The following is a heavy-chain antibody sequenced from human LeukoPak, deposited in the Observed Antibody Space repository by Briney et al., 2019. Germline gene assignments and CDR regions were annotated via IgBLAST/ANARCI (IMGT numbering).Heavy chain of an antibody. J-gene: IGHJ4*02. CDR1: GGSFSGYY. Sequence: PSETLSLTCAVYGGSFSGYYWSWIRQPPGKGLEWIGEINHSGSTNYNPSLKSRVTISVDTSKNQFSLKLSSVTAADTAVYYCARGGYDYVWGSYRYLFDYWGQGTLVTVSS. D-gene: IGHD3-16*02. CDR2: INHSGST. V-gene: IGHV4-34*01. CDR3: ARGGYDYVWGSYRYLFDY.